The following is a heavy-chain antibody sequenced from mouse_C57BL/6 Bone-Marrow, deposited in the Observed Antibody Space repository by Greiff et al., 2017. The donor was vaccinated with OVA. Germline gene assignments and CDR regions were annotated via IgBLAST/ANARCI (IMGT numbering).Heavy chain of an antibody. V-gene: IGHV1-81*01. CDR1: GYTFTSYG. D-gene: IGHD2-5*01. CDR3: AVAGLYSNCVDWYFDV. J-gene: IGHJ1*03. CDR2: IYPRSGNT. Sequence: VQLQQSGAELARPGASVKLSCKASGYTFTSYGISWVKQRTGQGLEWIGEIYPRSGNTNYNEKFKGKATLTADTSSSTAYMELRSLTSEDSAVYFCAVAGLYSNCVDWYFDVWGTGTTVTVSS.